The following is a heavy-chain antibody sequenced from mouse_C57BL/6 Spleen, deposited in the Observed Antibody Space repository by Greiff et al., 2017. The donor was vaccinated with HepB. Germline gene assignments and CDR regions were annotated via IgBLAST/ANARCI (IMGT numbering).Heavy chain of an antibody. Sequence: EVKVVESGGGLVQPGGSMKLSCVASGFTFSNYWMNWVRQSPEKGLEWVAQIRLKSDNYATHYAESVKGRFTISRDDSKSSVYLQMNNLRAEDTGIYYCTDAGYYGSSYGWFAYWGQGTLVTVSA. J-gene: IGHJ3*01. CDR1: GFTFSNYW. V-gene: IGHV6-3*01. CDR2: IRLKSDNYAT. D-gene: IGHD1-1*01. CDR3: TDAGYYGSSYGWFAY.